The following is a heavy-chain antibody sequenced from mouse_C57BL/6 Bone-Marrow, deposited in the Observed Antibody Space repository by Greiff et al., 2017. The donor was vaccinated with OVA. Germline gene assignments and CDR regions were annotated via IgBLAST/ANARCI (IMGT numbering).Heavy chain of an antibody. D-gene: IGHD2-3*01. CDR2: IYPDTGGT. CDR1: GYTFTDYE. V-gene: IGHV1-15*01. J-gene: IGHJ2*01. CDR3: KRWVLPPFDY. Sequence: QVQLQQSGAELVRPGASVTLSCKASGYTFTDYEMHWVKQTPVHGLEWIGAIYPDTGGTAYNQKFKGKAILTVDKSSSTAYMELRSLTSEDSAVYEYKRWVLPPFDYWGQGTTLTVSS.